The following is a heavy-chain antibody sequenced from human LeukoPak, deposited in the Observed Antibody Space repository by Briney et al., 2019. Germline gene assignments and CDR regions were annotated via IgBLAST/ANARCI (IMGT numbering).Heavy chain of an antibody. V-gene: IGHV4-59*01. D-gene: IGHD1-26*01. CDR3: ARFAGATVYYYYYYGMGV. Sequence: SETLSLTCTVSGGSISSYYWSWIRQPPGKGLEWIGYIYYSGSTNYNPSLKSRVTISVDTSKNQFSLKLSSVTAADTAVYYCARFAGATVYYYYYYGMGVWGQGTTVTVSS. CDR2: IYYSGST. J-gene: IGHJ6*02. CDR1: GGSISSYY.